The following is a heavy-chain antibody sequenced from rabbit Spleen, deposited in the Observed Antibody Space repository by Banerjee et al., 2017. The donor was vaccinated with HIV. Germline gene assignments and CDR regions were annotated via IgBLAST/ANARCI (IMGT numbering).Heavy chain of an antibody. CDR1: GVSFSSNNW. CDR2: IYTSSGST. D-gene: IGHD1-1*01. V-gene: IGHV1S40*01. J-gene: IGHJ4*01. CDR3: SASSGGDNRHNL. Sequence: QSLEESGGDLVKPGASLTLTCTASGVSFSSNNWICWVRQAPGKGLEWIACIYTSSGSTYYASWAKGRFTISKTSSTSVTLQMTSLTDADTAAYFCSASSGGDNRHNLWGPGTLVTVS.